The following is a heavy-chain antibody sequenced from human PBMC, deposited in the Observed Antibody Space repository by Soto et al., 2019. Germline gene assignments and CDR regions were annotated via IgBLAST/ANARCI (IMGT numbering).Heavy chain of an antibody. D-gene: IGHD3-22*01. Sequence: PSETLSLTCAVSGGSISSGGYSWSWIRQPPGKGLEWIGYIYHSGSTYYNPSLKSRVTISVDRSKNQFSLKLSSVTAADTAVYYCERAHSYHSSGLFLLDYWGQGTLVTVSS. J-gene: IGHJ4*02. CDR2: IYHSGST. CDR3: ERAHSYHSSGLFLLDY. V-gene: IGHV4-30-2*01. CDR1: GGSISSGGYS.